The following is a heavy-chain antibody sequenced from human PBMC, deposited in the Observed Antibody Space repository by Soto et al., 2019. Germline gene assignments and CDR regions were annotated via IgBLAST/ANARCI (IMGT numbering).Heavy chain of an antibody. CDR1: VRSTRSNS. D-gene: IGHD1-26*01. CDR3: AIYRALPYF. Sequence: SVTMSETWFSCVRSTRSNSWSWIRQSPDKGLEWLGYVFYGGTDYNPSLGGRVSMSVETSKSQFSLKLTSVTVADTAVYYCAIYRALPYF. J-gene: IGHJ2*01. V-gene: IGHV4-59*01. CDR2: VFYGGT.